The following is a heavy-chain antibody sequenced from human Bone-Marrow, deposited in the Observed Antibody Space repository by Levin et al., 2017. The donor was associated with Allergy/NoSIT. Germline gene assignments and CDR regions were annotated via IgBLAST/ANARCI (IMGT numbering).Heavy chain of an antibody. CDR3: ARASGTPCANGVCFRGFYFYGMDV. V-gene: IGHV3-23*01. Sequence: RPGGSLRLSCAASEFTFDNYAMTWVRQAPGKGLEWLSTIRDTGTVTSYADSVKGRFSISRDSSKKTLYLQMNSLRAEDTAVYYCARASGTPCANGVCFRGFYFYGMDVWGQGTTVTVSS. CDR2: IRDTGTVT. J-gene: IGHJ6*01. CDR1: EFTFDNYA. D-gene: IGHD2-8*01.